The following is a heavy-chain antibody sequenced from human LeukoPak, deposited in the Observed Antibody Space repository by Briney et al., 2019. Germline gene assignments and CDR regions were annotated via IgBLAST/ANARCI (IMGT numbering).Heavy chain of an antibody. V-gene: IGHV3-30*18. CDR1: GFTFSYYG. Sequence: PGGSLRLSCAASGFTFSYYGLHWVRQGPGKGLEWVAVISYDGSNKYYADSVKGRFTISRGNSKNTLYLQMNSLRAEDTAVYYCAKQCGGSDWFDAFDIWGQGTMVTVSS. J-gene: IGHJ3*02. CDR2: ISYDGSNK. CDR3: AKQCGGSDWFDAFDI. D-gene: IGHD6-19*01.